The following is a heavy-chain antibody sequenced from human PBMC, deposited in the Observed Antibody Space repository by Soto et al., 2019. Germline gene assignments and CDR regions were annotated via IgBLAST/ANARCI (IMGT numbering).Heavy chain of an antibody. CDR3: AREYYYDSSGYVNWFDP. CDR2: IYYSGST. J-gene: IGHJ5*02. D-gene: IGHD3-22*01. V-gene: IGHV4-59*01. CDR1: GGSISSYY. Sequence: SETLSLTCTVSGGSISSYYWSWIRQPPGKGLEWIGYIYYSGSTNYNPSLKSRVTISVDTSKNQFSLKLSSVTAADTAVYYCAREYYYDSSGYVNWFDPWGQGALVTVSS.